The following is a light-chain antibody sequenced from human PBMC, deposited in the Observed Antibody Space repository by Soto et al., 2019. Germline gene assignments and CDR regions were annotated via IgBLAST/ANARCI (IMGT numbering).Light chain of an antibody. V-gene: IGLV2-14*03. Sequence: QSALTQPASVSGSPGQSITISCTGTSSDVGAYDYVSWYQQHPGEVPKLMIFDVSDRPSGVSNRFSGSKSGNTASLTISGTQAENKADSYCSSFTTSTSYVFGTGTKLTVL. J-gene: IGLJ1*01. CDR1: SSDVGAYDY. CDR2: DVS. CDR3: SSFTTSTSYV.